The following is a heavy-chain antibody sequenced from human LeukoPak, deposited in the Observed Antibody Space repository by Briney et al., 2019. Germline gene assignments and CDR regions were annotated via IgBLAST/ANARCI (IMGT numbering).Heavy chain of an antibody. V-gene: IGHV3-30*01. CDR1: GFTFSNYA. Sequence: TGGSLRLSCAASGFTFSNYAMQWVRQAPGKGLEWVSLISSGGTYEYYADSVKGRFTISRDNSKNTLYLQLNSLRAEDTAVYYCARDSTYYYDSGSSGPHYFDNWGQGTLVTVSS. D-gene: IGHD3-10*01. CDR2: ISSGGTYE. J-gene: IGHJ4*02. CDR3: ARDSTYYYDSGSSGPHYFDN.